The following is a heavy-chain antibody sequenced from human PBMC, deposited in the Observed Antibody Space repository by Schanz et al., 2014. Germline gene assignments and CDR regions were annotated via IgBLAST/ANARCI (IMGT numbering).Heavy chain of an antibody. V-gene: IGHV3-11*01. CDR1: GFTFSDYC. CDR2: ISDSGDST. CDR3: AKVALAATYLDS. Sequence: VQLVESGGGVVRPGGSLRLSCAASGFTFSDYCMTWIRQAPGKGLEWVSDISDSGDSTHYADSVKGRFTISRDNAKNSLFLQMNSLSAEDTAVYYCAKVALAATYLDSWGLGTLVTVSS. J-gene: IGHJ4*02. D-gene: IGHD2-15*01.